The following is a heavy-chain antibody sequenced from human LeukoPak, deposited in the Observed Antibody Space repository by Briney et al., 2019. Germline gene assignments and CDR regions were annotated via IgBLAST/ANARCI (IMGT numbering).Heavy chain of an antibody. V-gene: IGHV5-51*01. CDR3: ARHGAAGPYYYYYGMDV. CDR1: GYSFSSYW. D-gene: IGHD6-13*01. Sequence: GESLKISCKGSGYSFSSYWIGWVRQMPGKGLEWMGIIYPGDSDTRYSPSFQGQVTISADKSISTAYLQWSSLKASDTAMYYCARHGAAGPYYYYYGMDVWGQGTTVTVSS. J-gene: IGHJ6*02. CDR2: IYPGDSDT.